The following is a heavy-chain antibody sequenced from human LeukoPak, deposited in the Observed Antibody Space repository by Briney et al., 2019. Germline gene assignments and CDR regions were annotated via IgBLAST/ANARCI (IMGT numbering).Heavy chain of an antibody. J-gene: IGHJ4*02. CDR1: GFTFSSYA. V-gene: IGHV3-23*01. CDR2: ISGSGGST. D-gene: IGHD3-10*01. CDR3: AKGIPYGSGSYFY. Sequence: GGSLRLSCAASGFTFSSYAVSWVRQAPGKGLEWVSAISGSGGSTYYAESVKGRFTISRDNSKNTLHLQMNSLRAEDTAVYYCAKGIPYGSGSYFYWGQGTLVTVSS.